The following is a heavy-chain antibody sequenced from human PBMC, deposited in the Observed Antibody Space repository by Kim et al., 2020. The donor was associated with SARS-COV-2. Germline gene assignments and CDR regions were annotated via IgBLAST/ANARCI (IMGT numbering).Heavy chain of an antibody. V-gene: IGHV4-59*01. J-gene: IGHJ4*02. D-gene: IGHD3-10*01. Sequence: SETLSLTCTVSGGSISSYYWSWIRQPPGKGLEWIGYIYYSGSTNYNPSLKSRVTISVDTSKNQFSLKLSSVTAADTAVYYCARAGYYGSGSYPPWGLDYWGEGTLVAGSS. CDR2: IYYSGST. CDR1: GGSISSYY. CDR3: ARAGYYGSGSYPPWGLDY.